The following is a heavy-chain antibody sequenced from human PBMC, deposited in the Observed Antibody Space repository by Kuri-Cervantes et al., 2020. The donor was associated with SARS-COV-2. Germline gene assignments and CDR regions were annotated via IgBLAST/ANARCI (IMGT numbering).Heavy chain of an antibody. V-gene: IGHV4-39*01. CDR2: IYYSGST. CDR3: ARTQLGMNMDV. J-gene: IGHJ6*03. CDR1: GYSISSSSYY. Sequence: GSLRLSCAVSGYSISSSSYYWGWIRQPPGKGLEWIGSIYYSGSTYYNPSLKSRVTISVDTSKNQFSLKLSSVTAADTAVYYCARTQLGMNMDVWGKGTTVTVSS. D-gene: IGHD7-27*01.